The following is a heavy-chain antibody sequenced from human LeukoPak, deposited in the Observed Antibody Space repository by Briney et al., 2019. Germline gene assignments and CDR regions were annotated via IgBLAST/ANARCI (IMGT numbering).Heavy chain of an antibody. D-gene: IGHD2-2*01. J-gene: IGHJ6*04. CDR3: ARDRRDIVVVPAAMDV. CDR1: GFTFSSYS. V-gene: IGHV3-48*04. Sequence: GGSLRLSCAASGFTFSSYSMNWVRQAPGKGLEWVSYISSSSSTIYYADSVKGRFTISRDNAKNSLYLQMNSLRAEDTAVYYCARDRRDIVVVPAAMDVWGKGTTVTVSS. CDR2: ISSSSSTI.